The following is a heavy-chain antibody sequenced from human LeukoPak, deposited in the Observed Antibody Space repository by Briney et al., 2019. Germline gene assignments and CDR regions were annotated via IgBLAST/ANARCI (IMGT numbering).Heavy chain of an antibody. V-gene: IGHV4-59*01. J-gene: IGHJ6*03. CDR2: SYYSGIT. D-gene: IGHD6-13*01. CDR1: GGSLTNYY. CDR3: VGGGSSSWPYCYYYMDV. Sequence: PSGTLSLTCTVSGGSLTNYYWSWIRPPPGKGLEWIGHSYYSGITNYNPSLKSRVIIAVDTTKNQFSLRLSSVPAADTAVDYCVGGGSSSWPYCYYYMDVWGKGTMVTVSS.